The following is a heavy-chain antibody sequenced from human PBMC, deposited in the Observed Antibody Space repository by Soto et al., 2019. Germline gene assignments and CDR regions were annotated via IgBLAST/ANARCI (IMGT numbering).Heavy chain of an antibody. J-gene: IGHJ6*02. CDR2: ISAYNGNT. CDR3: ERGSVTMVRGALNHKPHYYYDMDV. CDR1: GYTFTSYG. Sequence: QVQLVQSGAEVKKPGASVKVSCKASGYTFTSYGISWVRQAPGQGLEWMGWISAYNGNTNYAQKLQGRVTMTTDTSTSPAYMERRSLRSDDTAVYYCERGSVTMVRGALNHKPHYYYDMDVWGQGTTVTVSS. D-gene: IGHD3-10*01. V-gene: IGHV1-18*01.